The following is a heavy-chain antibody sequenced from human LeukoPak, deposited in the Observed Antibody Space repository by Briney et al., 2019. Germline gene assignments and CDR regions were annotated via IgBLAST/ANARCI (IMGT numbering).Heavy chain of an antibody. CDR1: GYTFTSYD. V-gene: IGHV1-8*03. D-gene: IGHD1-26*01. J-gene: IGHJ5*02. CDR3: ATDPVGATARGWFDP. CDR2: MNPNSGNT. Sequence: ASVKVSCKASGYTFTSYDINWVRQATGQGLEWMGWMNPNSGNTGYAQKFQGRVTITRNTSISTAYMELSSLRSEDTAVYYCATDPVGATARGWFDPWGQGTLVTVSS.